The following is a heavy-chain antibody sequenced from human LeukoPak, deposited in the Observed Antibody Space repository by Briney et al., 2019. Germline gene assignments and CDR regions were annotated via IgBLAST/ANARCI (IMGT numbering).Heavy chain of an antibody. D-gene: IGHD5-24*01. Sequence: GRSLRLSCAASGFTFSTHGMHWVRQVPGKGLEWVAVMSNDGDKKYYAVSVKGRFSISRDTSKNTLYLQMNSLRVDDTAVYYCSKGNGYNYFLIDHWGQGTLVTV. J-gene: IGHJ5*02. CDR3: SKGNGYNYFLIDH. CDR2: MSNDGDKK. V-gene: IGHV3-30*18. CDR1: GFTFSTHG.